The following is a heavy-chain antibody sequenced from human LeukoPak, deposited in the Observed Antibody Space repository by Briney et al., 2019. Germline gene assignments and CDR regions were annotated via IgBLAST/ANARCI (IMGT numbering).Heavy chain of an antibody. V-gene: IGHV4-61*10. J-gene: IGHJ4*02. CDR1: GGSISSGSYY. Sequence: SETLSLTCTVSGGSISSGSYYWSWIRQPAGKGLEWIGYIYYSGSTNYNPSLKSRVTISVDTSKNQFSLKLSSVTAADTAVYYCASLYYYDSSGYRDYWGQGTLVTVSS. CDR3: ASLYYYDSSGYRDY. CDR2: IYYSGST. D-gene: IGHD3-22*01.